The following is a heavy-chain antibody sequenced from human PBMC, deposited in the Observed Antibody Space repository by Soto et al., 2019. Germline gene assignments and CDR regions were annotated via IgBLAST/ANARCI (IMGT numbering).Heavy chain of an antibody. D-gene: IGHD3-22*01. Sequence: PGGSLRLSCAASGFTVSSNYMSWVRQAPGKGLEWVSVIYSGGSTYYADSVKGRFTISRDNSKNTLYLQMNSLRAEDTAVYYCAKDTYYLDSSGYYVFDSWGQGTLVTVSS. CDR2: IYSGGST. CDR1: GFTVSSNY. V-gene: IGHV3-66*01. CDR3: AKDTYYLDSSGYYVFDS. J-gene: IGHJ4*02.